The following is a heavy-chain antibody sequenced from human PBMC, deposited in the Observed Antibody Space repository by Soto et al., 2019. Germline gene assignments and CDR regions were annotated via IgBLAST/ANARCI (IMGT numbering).Heavy chain of an antibody. D-gene: IGHD3-22*01. J-gene: IGHJ4*02. Sequence: GGSLRLSCAASGFSFSSYWMSWVRQAPGKGLEWVANIKEDGSEMYYEDSVEGRFTISRDNAKNSLYLQMNSLRAEDTAVYYCARVSYYDSSGYYSGRYYYFDYWGQGTLVTVSS. V-gene: IGHV3-7*01. CDR2: IKEDGSEM. CDR3: ARVSYYDSSGYYSGRYYYFDY. CDR1: GFSFSSYW.